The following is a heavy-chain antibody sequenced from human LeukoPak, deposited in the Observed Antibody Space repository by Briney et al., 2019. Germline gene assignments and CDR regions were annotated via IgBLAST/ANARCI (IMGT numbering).Heavy chain of an antibody. D-gene: IGHD2-15*01. J-gene: IGHJ6*03. V-gene: IGHV3-15*01. CDR1: GFTFSNAW. CDR3: TTDTPLGSMDV. Sequence: PGGSLRLSCAASGFTFSNAWMSWVRQAPGKGLEWVGHIKSKTDGGTTDYAAPVKGRFTISRDDSKNTLYLQMNSLKTEDTAVYYCTTDTPLGSMDVWGKGTTVTVSS. CDR2: IKSKTDGGTT.